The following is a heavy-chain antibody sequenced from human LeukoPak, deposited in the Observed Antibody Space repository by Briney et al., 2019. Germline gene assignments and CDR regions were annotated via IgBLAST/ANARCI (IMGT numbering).Heavy chain of an antibody. D-gene: IGHD3-10*01. CDR1: GFSFGNHA. CDR3: AKQFLLGD. Sequence: AGSLRLSCAASGFSFGNHAMNWVRQAPGKGLEWVSSLSESGETTDYADSVKGRFTISRDNSKNTFFLQMNSLRADDTAVYYCAKQFLLGDWGQMMLVTVSS. CDR2: LSESGETT. J-gene: IGHJ1*01. V-gene: IGHV3-23*01.